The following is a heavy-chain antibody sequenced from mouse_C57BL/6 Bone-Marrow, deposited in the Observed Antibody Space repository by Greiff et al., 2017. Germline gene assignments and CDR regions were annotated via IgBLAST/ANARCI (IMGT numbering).Heavy chain of an antibody. CDR3: ARGGNPYYAMDY. V-gene: IGHV5-4*03. Sequence: EVKLVESGGGLVKPGGSLKLSCAASGFTFSSYAMSWVRQTPEKRLEWVATISDGGSYTYYPDNVKGRFPISRDNAKNNLYLQMSHLKSEDTAMYYCARGGNPYYAMDYWGQGTSVTVSS. D-gene: IGHD2-1*01. J-gene: IGHJ4*01. CDR1: GFTFSSYA. CDR2: ISDGGSYT.